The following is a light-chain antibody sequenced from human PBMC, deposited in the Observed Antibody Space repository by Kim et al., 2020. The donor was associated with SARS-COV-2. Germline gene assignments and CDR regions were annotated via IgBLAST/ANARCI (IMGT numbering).Light chain of an antibody. CDR3: AAWDDSLNGYV. V-gene: IGLV1-44*01. Sequence: GQGVTIPFSGSSSNFGSNTVNWYQQRPGTAPKLLIYSNNQRPSGVPDRFSGSKSGTSASLAISGLQSEDEADYYCAAWDDSLNGYVFGTGTKVTVL. CDR1: SSNFGSNT. J-gene: IGLJ1*01. CDR2: SNN.